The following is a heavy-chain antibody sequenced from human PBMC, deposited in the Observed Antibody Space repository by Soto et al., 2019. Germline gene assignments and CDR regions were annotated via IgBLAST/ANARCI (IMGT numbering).Heavy chain of an antibody. CDR1: GYTLTSYG. CDR3: AREYCSGGSCYGVDY. Sequence: GASVKVSCKASGYTLTSYGISWVRQAPGQGLEWMGWISAYNDNTNYAQKLQGRVTMTTDTSTSTAYMELRSLRSDDTAVYYCAREYCSGGSCYGVDYWGQGTLVTVSS. CDR2: ISAYNDNT. D-gene: IGHD2-15*01. J-gene: IGHJ4*02. V-gene: IGHV1-18*01.